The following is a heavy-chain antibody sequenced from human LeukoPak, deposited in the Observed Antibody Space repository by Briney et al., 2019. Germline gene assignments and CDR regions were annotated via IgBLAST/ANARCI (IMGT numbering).Heavy chain of an antibody. CDR3: AAHFGSTSFSTYDY. D-gene: IGHD3-10*01. CDR1: GFTVSSSY. CDR2: ISGSGGTT. V-gene: IGHV3-23*01. Sequence: PGGSLRLSCAASGFTVSSSYMSWVRQAPGKGLEWVSTISGSGGTTFYVDSVKGRFTISRDNSKNTLYLQMDSLRVEDTAVYYCAAHFGSTSFSTYDYWGQGTLVTVSS. J-gene: IGHJ4*02.